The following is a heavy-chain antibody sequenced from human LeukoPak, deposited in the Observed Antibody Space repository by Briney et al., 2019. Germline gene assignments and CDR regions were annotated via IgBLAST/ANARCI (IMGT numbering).Heavy chain of an antibody. CDR2: IYHSGST. V-gene: IGHV4-59*12. Sequence: SETLSLTCTVSGGSISSYYWSWIRQPPGKGLEWIGYIYHSGSTYYNPSLKSRVTISVDRSKNQFSLKLSSVTAADTAVYYCARGSTDYFDYWGQGTLVTVSS. J-gene: IGHJ4*02. D-gene: IGHD2-2*01. CDR3: ARGSTDYFDY. CDR1: GGSISSYY.